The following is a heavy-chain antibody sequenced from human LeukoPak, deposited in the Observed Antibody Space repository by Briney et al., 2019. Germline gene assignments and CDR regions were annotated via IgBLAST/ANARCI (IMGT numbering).Heavy chain of an antibody. J-gene: IGHJ5*02. V-gene: IGHV3-66*01. CDR1: GFIVSSNY. Sequence: GGSLRLSCAASGFIVSSNYMSWVRQAPGEGLEWVSVIYSGGSTYYADSVKGRFTLSRDNSKNTLYLQMNSLRAEDTAVYYCARVQIAAAHNWFDPWGQGTLVTVSS. CDR3: ARVQIAAAHNWFDP. D-gene: IGHD6-13*01. CDR2: IYSGGST.